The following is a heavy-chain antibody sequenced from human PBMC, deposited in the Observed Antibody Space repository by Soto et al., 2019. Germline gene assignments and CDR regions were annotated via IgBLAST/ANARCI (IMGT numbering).Heavy chain of an antibody. CDR1: GFSLSTRDVG. CDR3: AHCRGGVASF. CDR2: VYWDDSK. J-gene: IGHJ4*02. V-gene: IGHV2-5*02. Sequence: QITLNESGPTLVKPTQTLTLTCTFSGFSLSTRDVGVGWIRQPPGEALEWLGVVYWDDSKTYSPSLESRLTITKDTSKNQVVLRMTKMDPVDTATYYCAHCRGGVASFWGQGTLVIVSS. D-gene: IGHD2-2*01.